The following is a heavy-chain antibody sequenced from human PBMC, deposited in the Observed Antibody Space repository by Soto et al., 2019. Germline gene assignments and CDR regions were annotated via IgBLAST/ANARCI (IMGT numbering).Heavy chain of an antibody. D-gene: IGHD3-22*01. Sequence: QVQLVQSGAEVKKPGSSVKVSCKASGGTFSTYTITWVRQAPGQGLEWMGGIIPIFGTANYPQKFQGRVMSTADESTSTAYMELGSMRSADKAVYYCARSQDSSGYWNNCFDPWGPRTLVTVS. CDR2: IIPIFGTA. J-gene: IGHJ5*02. CDR3: ARSQDSSGYWNNCFDP. CDR1: GGTFSTYT. V-gene: IGHV1-69*01.